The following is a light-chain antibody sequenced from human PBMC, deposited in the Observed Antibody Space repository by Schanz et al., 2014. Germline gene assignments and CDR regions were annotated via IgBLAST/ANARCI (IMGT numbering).Light chain of an antibody. CDR3: SSYTSSTTQV. V-gene: IGLV1-40*01. Sequence: QSVLTQPPSVSGAPGQRVTISCTGSSSNLGASYDVQWYQQLPGTAPKLLVYGNSNRPSGVPDRFSGSKSDTSASLAITGLQAEDEADYYCSSYTSSTTQVFGGGTKLTVL. CDR1: SSNLGASYD. CDR2: GNS. J-gene: IGLJ2*01.